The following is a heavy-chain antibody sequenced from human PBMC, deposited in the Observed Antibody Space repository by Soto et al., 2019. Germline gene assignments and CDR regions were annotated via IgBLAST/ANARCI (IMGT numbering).Heavy chain of an antibody. Sequence: EVQLVESGGGLVQPGGSLRLSCAASGFTFSGSWMHWVRQAPGKGLVWVSRISSDGSSTTYADSVKGRFTISRDNAENMLYLQLNSLSAEDTAVSYCATAGTGTFTYWGQGTLATVSS. D-gene: IGHD1-1*01. CDR1: GFTFSGSW. V-gene: IGHV3-74*03. CDR3: ATAGTGTFTY. J-gene: IGHJ4*02. CDR2: ISSDGSST.